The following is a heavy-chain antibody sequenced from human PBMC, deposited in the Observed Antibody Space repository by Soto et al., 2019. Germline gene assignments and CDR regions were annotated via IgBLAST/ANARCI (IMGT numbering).Heavy chain of an antibody. V-gene: IGHV3-30*02. Sequence: GGSLRLSCAASGFTFSSYGMHWVRQAPGKGLEWVAVIWYDGSNKYYADSVKGRFTISRDNSKNTLYLQMNSLRAEDTALYYCAKDSLSGSGWYTNFDYWGQGTLVTVSS. J-gene: IGHJ4*02. CDR2: IWYDGSNK. D-gene: IGHD6-19*01. CDR3: AKDSLSGSGWYTNFDY. CDR1: GFTFSSYG.